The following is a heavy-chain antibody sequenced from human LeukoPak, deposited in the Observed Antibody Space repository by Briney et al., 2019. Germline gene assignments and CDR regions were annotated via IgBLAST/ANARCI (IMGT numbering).Heavy chain of an antibody. V-gene: IGHV1-2*02. CDR2: INPNSGGT. D-gene: IGHD3-9*01. CDR1: GCTFIDYY. CDR3: ARGHDNTGYNYFDY. Sequence: ASVKVSCKASGCTFIDYYIHWVRQAPGQGLERMGWINPNSGGTNYAQKFQGRVTMTRDTSINTTFMDLSSLTSDDTAVYYCARGHDNTGYNYFDYWGQGTLVAVSS. J-gene: IGHJ4*02.